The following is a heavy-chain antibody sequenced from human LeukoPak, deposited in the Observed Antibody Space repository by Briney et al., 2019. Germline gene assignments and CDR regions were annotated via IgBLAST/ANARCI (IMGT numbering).Heavy chain of an antibody. CDR3: ARDLDPKFDY. J-gene: IGHJ4*02. CDR2: ISRYSSTI. D-gene: IGHD3-9*01. Sequence: GGSLRLSCAASGFTFSSYSMNWVRQAPGKGLEWVSHISRYSSTIYYADSVKGRFTISRDNAENSLYLQRNSLRAEDTAVYYCARDLDPKFDYWGQGTLVTVSS. V-gene: IGHV3-48*01. CDR1: GFTFSSYS.